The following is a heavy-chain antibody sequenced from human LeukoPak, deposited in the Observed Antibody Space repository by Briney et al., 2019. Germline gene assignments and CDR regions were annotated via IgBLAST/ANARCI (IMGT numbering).Heavy chain of an antibody. V-gene: IGHV3-66*02. CDR2: IYTGGTT. D-gene: IGHD6-19*01. CDR1: GFSVSSNY. J-gene: IGHJ4*02. Sequence: PGGSLRLSCAASGFSVSSNYTNWVRQAPGMGLEWVSAIYTGGTTYYADSVKGRFTISRDNSKNTLYLQMNSLRAEDSAVYFCARDKLGSGYSSDFDCWGQGTLVTVSS. CDR3: ARDKLGSGYSSDFDC.